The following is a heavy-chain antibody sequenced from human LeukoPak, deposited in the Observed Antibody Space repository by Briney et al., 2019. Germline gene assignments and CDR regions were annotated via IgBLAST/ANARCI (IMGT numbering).Heavy chain of an antibody. J-gene: IGHJ3*02. Sequence: ASVKVSCKVSGYTLTELSMHWVRQAPGKGLEWMGIINPSGGSTSYAQKFQGRVTMTRDTSTSTVYMELSSLRSEDTAVYYCARDAHIWGQGTMVTVSS. CDR1: GYTLTELS. CDR3: ARDAHI. CDR2: INPSGGST. V-gene: IGHV1-46*01.